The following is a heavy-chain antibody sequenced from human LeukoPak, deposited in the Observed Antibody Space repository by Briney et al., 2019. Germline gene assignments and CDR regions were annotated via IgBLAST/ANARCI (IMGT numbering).Heavy chain of an antibody. J-gene: IGHJ2*01. Sequence: QPGGSLRLSCAASGFTFNIYGMHWVRRTPGKGLEWVAFISFDGSHKYYADSVKGRFTISRDNSNNTLFLQMSSLRGEDTAVYLCARDASLQHIVFVSRQLDWYFDLWGRGTLVTISS. V-gene: IGHV3-30*03. D-gene: IGHD2-21*01. CDR2: ISFDGSHK. CDR3: ARDASLQHIVFVSRQLDWYFDL. CDR1: GFTFNIYG.